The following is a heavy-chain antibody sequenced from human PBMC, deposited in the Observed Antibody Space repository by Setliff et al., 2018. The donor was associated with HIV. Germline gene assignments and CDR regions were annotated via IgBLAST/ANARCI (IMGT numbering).Heavy chain of an antibody. V-gene: IGHV4-59*08. CDR1: GGSISSYY. CDR2: IYNSGRT. Sequence: SETLSLTCTVSGGSISSYYWSWIRQPPGKGLEWIGYIYNSGRTNYNPSLKSRVTISVDTSKKQFSLKLSSVTAADTAVYYCARAITFHDAFDVWGQGTMVTVSS. J-gene: IGHJ3*01. D-gene: IGHD1-20*01. CDR3: ARAITFHDAFDV.